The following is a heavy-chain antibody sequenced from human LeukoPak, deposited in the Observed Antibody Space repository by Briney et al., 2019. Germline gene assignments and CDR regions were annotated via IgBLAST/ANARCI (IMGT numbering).Heavy chain of an antibody. V-gene: IGHV3-30*18. J-gene: IGHJ4*02. CDR2: ISYDGSNK. CDR3: AKVSGSSGWYGLYYFDY. CDR1: GFTFSSYG. Sequence: GGSLRLSCAASGFTFSSYGMHWVRQAPGKGLEWVAVISYDGSNKYYADSVKGRFTISRDNSKNTLYLQMNSLRAEDTAVYYCAKVSGSSGWYGLYYFDYWGQGTLVTVSS. D-gene: IGHD6-19*01.